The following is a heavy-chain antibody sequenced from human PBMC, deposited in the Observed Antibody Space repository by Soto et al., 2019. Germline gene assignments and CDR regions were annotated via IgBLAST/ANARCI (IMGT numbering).Heavy chain of an antibody. CDR2: IGTAGDT. CDR3: ARGSISSGFDY. D-gene: IGHD6-19*01. J-gene: IGHJ4*02. CDR1: GFTFSSYD. V-gene: IGHV3-13*01. Sequence: TGGSLRLSCAASGFTFSSYDMHWVRQATGKGLEWVSAIGTAGDTYYPGSVKGRFTISRENAKNSLYLQMNSLRAGDTAVYYCARGSISSGFDYWGQGTLVTVSS.